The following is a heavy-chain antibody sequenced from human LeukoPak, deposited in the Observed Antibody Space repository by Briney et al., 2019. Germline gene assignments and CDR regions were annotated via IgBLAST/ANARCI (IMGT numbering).Heavy chain of an antibody. CDR2: LNPSGSST. V-gene: IGHV1-46*01. Sequence: ASGKVPCKASGSCFTNSNLNWGGKPPGQGLGWMGLLNPSGSSTLYAEKFRGRIIMTRDMSTATDYMELSSLRSEDTAVCYCARDNSIADRGWWFDPWGQGTLVTVSS. D-gene: IGHD4-23*01. CDR1: GSCFTNSN. J-gene: IGHJ5*02. CDR3: ARDNSIADRGWWFDP.